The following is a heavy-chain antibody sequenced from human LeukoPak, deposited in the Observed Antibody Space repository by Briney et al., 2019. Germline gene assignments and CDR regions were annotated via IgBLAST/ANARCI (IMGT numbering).Heavy chain of an antibody. CDR2: IYSGGST. V-gene: IGHV3-53*01. CDR3: ARERQTGYYGMDV. CDR1: GFTVSSNY. Sequence: GGSLRLSCAASGFTVSSNYMSWVRQAPGKGLEWVSVIYSGGSTYYADSVKGRFTISRDNSKNTLYLQVNSLRAEDTAVYYCARERQTGYYGMDVWGQGTTVTVSS. D-gene: IGHD1-14*01. J-gene: IGHJ6*02.